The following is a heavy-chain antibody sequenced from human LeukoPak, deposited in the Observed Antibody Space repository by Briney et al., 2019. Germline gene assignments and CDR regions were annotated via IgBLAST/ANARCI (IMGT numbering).Heavy chain of an antibody. Sequence: GSVKVSCKASGYTFTGYYMHWVRQAPGQGLEWMGWINPNRGGTNYAQKFQGRVTMTRDTSISTAYMELSRLRSDDTAVYYCARDPRALGYCSGGSCYLYYYYYMDVWGKGTTVTISS. D-gene: IGHD2-15*01. V-gene: IGHV1-2*02. J-gene: IGHJ6*03. CDR1: GYTFTGYY. CDR2: INPNRGGT. CDR3: ARDPRALGYCSGGSCYLYYYYYMDV.